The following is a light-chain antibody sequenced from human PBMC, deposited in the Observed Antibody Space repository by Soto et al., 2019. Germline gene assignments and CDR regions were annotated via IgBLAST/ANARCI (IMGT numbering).Light chain of an antibody. J-gene: IGKJ1*01. CDR1: QSVSNN. CDR2: GAS. CDR3: DQYNTSCGT. Sequence: TLSLDPWKRAXLSCRASQSVSNNLAWYQQKPGQAPRLLIYGASTRATGIPARFSGSGSGTEFTLTISSLQTEDFEVYYCDQYNTSCGTFAQRTKVDIK. V-gene: IGKV3-15*01.